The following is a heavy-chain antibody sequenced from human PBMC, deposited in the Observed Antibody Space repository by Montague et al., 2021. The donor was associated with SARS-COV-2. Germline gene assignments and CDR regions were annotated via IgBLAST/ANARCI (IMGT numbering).Heavy chain of an antibody. CDR2: IYYSGST. J-gene: IGHJ3*02. D-gene: IGHD6-19*01. V-gene: IGHV4-59*01. CDR3: ARGSGWMGNAFDI. CDR1: GGSISSYY. Sequence: SETLSLTCTVSGGSISSYYWSWIRQPPGKGLEWIGYIYYSGSTNYNPSLKSRVTISVDTSKNEFSLKLSSVTAADTAVYYCARGSGWMGNAFDIWGQGTMVTVSS.